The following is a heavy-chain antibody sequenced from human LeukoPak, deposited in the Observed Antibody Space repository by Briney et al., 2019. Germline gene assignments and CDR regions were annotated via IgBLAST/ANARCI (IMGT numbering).Heavy chain of an antibody. Sequence: SETLSLTCAVYGGSFSGYYWSWIRQPPGKGLEWIGEINHSGSTNYNPSLKSRVTISVDTSKNQFSLKLSSVTAADTAVYYCARVLARTVRFDPWGQGTLVTVSS. CDR3: ARVLARTVRFDP. J-gene: IGHJ5*02. D-gene: IGHD3-3*01. CDR1: GGSFSGYY. CDR2: INHSGST. V-gene: IGHV4-34*01.